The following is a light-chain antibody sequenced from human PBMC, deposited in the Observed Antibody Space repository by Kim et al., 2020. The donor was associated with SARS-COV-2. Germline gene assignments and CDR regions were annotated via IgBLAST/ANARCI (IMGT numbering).Light chain of an antibody. CDR2: GAS. CDR3: QQYNNCPYT. J-gene: IGKJ2*01. V-gene: IGKV3-15*01. CDR1: QSVSSN. Sequence: EIVMTQSPATLSVSPGERATLSCRASQSVSSNLAWYQQKPGQAPRLLIYGASTRATGIPARFSGSGSETEFTLTISSLQSEDFAVYYCQQYNNCPYTFGQGTKLEI.